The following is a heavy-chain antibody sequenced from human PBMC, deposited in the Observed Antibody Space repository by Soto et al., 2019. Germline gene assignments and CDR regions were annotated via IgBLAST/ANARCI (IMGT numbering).Heavy chain of an antibody. CDR3: ARSSLYYYDSSGYQFDY. D-gene: IGHD3-22*01. V-gene: IGHV1-3*01. Sequence: ASVKVSCKASGYTFTSYAMHWVRQAPGQRLEWMGWINAGNGNTKYSQKFQGRVTITRDTSASTAYMELSSLRSEDTAVYYCARSSLYYYDSSGYQFDYWGQGTLVTVSS. J-gene: IGHJ4*02. CDR1: GYTFTSYA. CDR2: INAGNGNT.